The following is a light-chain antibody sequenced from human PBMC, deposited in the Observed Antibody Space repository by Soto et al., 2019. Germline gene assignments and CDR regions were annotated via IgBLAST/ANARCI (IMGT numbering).Light chain of an antibody. CDR3: QQRSAGVT. CDR2: DAS. V-gene: IGKV3-11*01. Sequence: TQSPSTLSGSVGDRVTITCRASQTISSWLAWYQQKPGQPPRLLIYDASNRATATPPRFSGSGSGTDFTLTISSLEPEDFAVYYCQQRSAGVTFGQGTRLEIK. J-gene: IGKJ5*01. CDR1: QTISSW.